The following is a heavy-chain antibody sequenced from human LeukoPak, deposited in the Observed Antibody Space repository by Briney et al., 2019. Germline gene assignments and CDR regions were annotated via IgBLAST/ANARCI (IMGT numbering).Heavy chain of an antibody. J-gene: IGHJ3*01. CDR1: GYTFSSYD. V-gene: IGHV1-8*01. D-gene: IGHD3-22*01. CDR2: MNPKTGNT. CDR3: ARDYASYDSSAQGS. Sequence: GASVKVSCTASGYTFSSYDINWVRQAAGQGLEWMGWMNPKTGNTGYAQKFQGRLSFTRNTSINTAYMELSSLRSEDTAVYYCARDYASYDSSAQGSWGQGTMVTVSS.